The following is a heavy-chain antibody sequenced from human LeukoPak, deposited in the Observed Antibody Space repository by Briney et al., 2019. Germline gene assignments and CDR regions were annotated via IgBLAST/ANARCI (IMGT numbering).Heavy chain of an antibody. CDR1: GYTLIELS. D-gene: IGHD3-22*01. V-gene: IGHV1-24*01. CDR3: ATNYYYDSSGYPIPSHYYYYMDV. CDR2: FEPEDGET. Sequence: ASVKVSCRVSGYTLIELSMHWVRQAPGKGLEWMGGFEPEDGETIYAQKFQGRVTMTEDTSTDTAYMELSSLRSEDTAVYYCATNYYYDSSGYPIPSHYYYYMDVWGKGTTVTVSS. J-gene: IGHJ6*03.